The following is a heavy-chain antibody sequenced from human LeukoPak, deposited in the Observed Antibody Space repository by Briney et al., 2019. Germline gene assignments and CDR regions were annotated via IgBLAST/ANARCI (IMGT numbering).Heavy chain of an antibody. CDR1: GGSIRSSYYY. V-gene: IGHV4-39*01. Sequence: PSETLSLTCTVSGGSIRSSYYYWGWIRQPPGKGLEWIGSIYDSGSTYYNPSLKSRVTISVDTSKNQFSLKLSSVTAADTAVYYCARRTAAGRGDWGQGTLVAVSS. D-gene: IGHD6-13*01. CDR2: IYDSGST. J-gene: IGHJ4*02. CDR3: ARRTAAGRGD.